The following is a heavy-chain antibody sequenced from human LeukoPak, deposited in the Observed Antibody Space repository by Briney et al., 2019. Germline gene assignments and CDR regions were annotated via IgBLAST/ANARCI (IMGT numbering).Heavy chain of an antibody. CDR1: GGTFSSYA. V-gene: IGHV1-69*05. J-gene: IGHJ4*02. D-gene: IGHD2-15*01. CDR3: ASEQRGARIYCSGGSCYSDY. Sequence: ASVKVSCKASGGTFSSYAISWVRQAPGQGLERMGRIIPIFGTANYAQKFQGRVTITTDESTSTAYMELSSLRSEDTAVYYCASEQRGARIYCSGGSCYSDYWGQGTLVTVSS. CDR2: IIPIFGTA.